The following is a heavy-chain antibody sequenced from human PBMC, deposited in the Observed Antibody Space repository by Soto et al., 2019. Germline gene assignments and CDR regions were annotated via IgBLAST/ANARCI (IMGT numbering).Heavy chain of an antibody. CDR3: ARAGCDGGSCYTLVGLRYGMDV. Sequence: QVQLVESGGGVVKPGRSLRLSCAASGFTFSSYAMHWVRQAPGKGLEWVAVISYDGSNKYYADSVKGRFTISRDNSKNTLYLQMNSLRAEDTAVYYCARAGCDGGSCYTLVGLRYGMDVWGQGTTVTVSS. V-gene: IGHV3-30-3*01. CDR1: GFTFSSYA. J-gene: IGHJ6*02. D-gene: IGHD2-15*01. CDR2: ISYDGSNK.